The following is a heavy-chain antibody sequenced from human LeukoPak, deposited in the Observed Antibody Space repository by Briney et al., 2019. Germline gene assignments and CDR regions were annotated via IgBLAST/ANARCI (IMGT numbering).Heavy chain of an antibody. V-gene: IGHV4-39*07. J-gene: IGHJ5*01. CDR3: ARSRQASGLFNS. CDR2: IYYSGSA. CDR1: GVSISSSSYY. Sequence: SETLSLTCTVSGVSISSSSYYWGWIRQPPGKGLEWIGSIYYSGSAYYNPSLKSRFTISVDRPKNQFFLNVTSLTAADTAVYFCARSRQASGLFNSWGQGTLVVVSS. D-gene: IGHD3-10*01.